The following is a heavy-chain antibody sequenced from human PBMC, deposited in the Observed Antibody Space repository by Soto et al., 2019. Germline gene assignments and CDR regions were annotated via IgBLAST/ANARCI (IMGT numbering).Heavy chain of an antibody. Sequence: ASVKVSCKASGCTFSSYAISCVRQAPGQGLEWMGGIIPIFGTANYAQKFQGRVTITADESTSTAYMELSSLRPEDTAVYYCARGFSAYCGGDCYGKNGMDVWGQGTTVTVSS. J-gene: IGHJ6*02. CDR1: GCTFSSYA. CDR3: ARGFSAYCGGDCYGKNGMDV. D-gene: IGHD2-21*02. V-gene: IGHV1-69*13. CDR2: IIPIFGTA.